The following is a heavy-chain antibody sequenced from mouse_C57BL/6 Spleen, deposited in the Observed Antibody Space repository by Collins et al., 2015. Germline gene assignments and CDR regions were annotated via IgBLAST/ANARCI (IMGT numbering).Heavy chain of an antibody. J-gene: IGHJ3*01. CDR1: GYTFTSYN. D-gene: IGHD2-1*01. V-gene: IGHV1-12*01. Sequence: QAYLQQSGAELVRPGASVKMSCKASGYTFTSYNMHWVKQTPRQGLEWIGTIYPGNGDTSYNQKFKGKATLTVDKSSSTAYMQLSSLTSEGSAVYFCARDGNYAWFAYWGQGTLVTISA. CDR3: ARDGNYAWFAY. CDR2: IYPGNGDT.